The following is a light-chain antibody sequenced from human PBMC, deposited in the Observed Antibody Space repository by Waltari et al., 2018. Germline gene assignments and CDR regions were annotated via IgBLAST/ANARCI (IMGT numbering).Light chain of an antibody. V-gene: IGKV3-20*01. J-gene: IGKJ1*01. CDR2: GAS. Sequence: EIVLTQSPGTLSLSPGERATLSCRASQSVAGSYLAWHHQNPGQAPRVLIHGASNRATGSPDRVSGSGSGTDFTLTISRLEPEDFAVYYCQQYGSSPWTFGQGTKVEIK. CDR3: QQYGSSPWT. CDR1: QSVAGSY.